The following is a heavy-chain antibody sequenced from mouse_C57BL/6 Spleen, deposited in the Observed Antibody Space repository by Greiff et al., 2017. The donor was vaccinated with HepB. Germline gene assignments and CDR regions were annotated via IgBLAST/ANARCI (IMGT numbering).Heavy chain of an antibody. J-gene: IGHJ1*03. CDR3: ATSDYYGSSFWYFDV. CDR1: GYAFSSSW. V-gene: IGHV1-82*01. CDR2: IYPGDGDT. D-gene: IGHD1-1*01. Sequence: QVQLQQSGPELVKPGASEKISCKASGYAFSSSWMNWVKQRPGKGLEWIGRIYPGDGDTNYNGKFKGKATLTADKSSSTAYMQLSSLTSEDSAVYFCATSDYYGSSFWYFDVWGTGTTVTVSS.